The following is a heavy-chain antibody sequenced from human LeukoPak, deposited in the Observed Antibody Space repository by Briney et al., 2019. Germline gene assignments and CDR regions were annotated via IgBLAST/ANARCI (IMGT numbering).Heavy chain of an antibody. D-gene: IGHD6-13*01. V-gene: IGHV1-69*05. CDR3: ARASGGGRAYYYYYMDV. Sequence: ASVKVSCKASGGTFSSYAISWVRQAPGQGLEWMGGIIPIFGTANYARKFQGRVTITTDESTSTAYMELSSLRSEDTAVYYCARASGGGRAYYYYYMDVWGKGTTVTVSS. CDR1: GGTFSSYA. J-gene: IGHJ6*03. CDR2: IIPIFGTA.